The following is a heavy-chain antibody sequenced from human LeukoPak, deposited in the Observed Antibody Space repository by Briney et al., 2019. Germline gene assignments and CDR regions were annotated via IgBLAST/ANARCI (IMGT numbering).Heavy chain of an antibody. Sequence: SETLSLTCAVYGGSFSGYYWSWIRQPPGKGLEWIGEINHSGSTNYNPFLKSRVTISVDTSKNQFSLKLSSVTAADTAVYYCARGRGFDPWGQGTLVTVSS. V-gene: IGHV4-34*01. CDR1: GGSFSGYY. J-gene: IGHJ5*02. CDR2: INHSGST. CDR3: ARGRGFDP.